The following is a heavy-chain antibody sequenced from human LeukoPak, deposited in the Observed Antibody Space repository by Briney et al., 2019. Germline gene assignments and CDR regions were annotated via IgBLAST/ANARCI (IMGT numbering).Heavy chain of an antibody. CDR1: GVSISSYY. Sequence: SETLSLTCTVSGVSISSYYWSWIRQPPGKGLEWIGYIYYSGSTNYNPSLKSRVTISVDTSKNQFSLKLSSVTAADTAVYYCARQGSYYRLYYYYGMDVWGQGTTVTVSS. V-gene: IGHV4-59*08. CDR3: ARQGSYYRLYYYYGMDV. CDR2: IYYSGST. J-gene: IGHJ6*02. D-gene: IGHD3-10*01.